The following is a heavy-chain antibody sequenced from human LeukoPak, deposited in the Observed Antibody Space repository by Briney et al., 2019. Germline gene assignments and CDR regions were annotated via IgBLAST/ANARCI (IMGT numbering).Heavy chain of an antibody. J-gene: IGHJ4*02. D-gene: IGHD3-9*01. V-gene: IGHV5-51*01. CDR3: ARLMFERDILTGYYNS. Sequence: GESLKISCKGSGYSFTSYWIGWVRQMPGKGLEWMGIIYPGDSDTRYSPSFQGQVTISADKSISTAYLQWSSLKASDTAMYYCARLMFERDILTGYYNSWGQGTLVTVSS. CDR1: GYSFTSYW. CDR2: IYPGDSDT.